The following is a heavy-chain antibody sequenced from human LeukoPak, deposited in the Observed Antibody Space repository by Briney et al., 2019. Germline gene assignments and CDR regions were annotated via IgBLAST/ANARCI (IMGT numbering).Heavy chain of an antibody. V-gene: IGHV3-74*01. D-gene: IGHD6-13*01. CDR2: INSDGSST. Sequence: GGSLRLSCAASGFTFSSYWMHWVRQAPGKGLVWVSRINSDGSSTSYADSVKGRFTISRDNAKNSLYLQMNSLRAEDTAMYYCARGLGSSFDQNNWFDPWGQGTLVTVSS. J-gene: IGHJ5*02. CDR1: GFTFSSYW. CDR3: ARGLGSSFDQNNWFDP.